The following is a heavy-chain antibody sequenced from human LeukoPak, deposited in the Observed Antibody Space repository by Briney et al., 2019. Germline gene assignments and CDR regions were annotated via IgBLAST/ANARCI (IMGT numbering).Heavy chain of an antibody. Sequence: ASVKVSCKTSGYTFIDYFIHWVRQAPGQGLEWMGRLNPNNGYAFYTEEFQGRVTMTSDTSISTAYMELTSLTSDDTALYYCARDLSSTANWEFDYWGQGTLVTVSS. V-gene: IGHV1-2*06. J-gene: IGHJ4*02. CDR2: LNPNNGYA. CDR1: GYTFIDYF. D-gene: IGHD7-27*01. CDR3: ARDLSSTANWEFDY.